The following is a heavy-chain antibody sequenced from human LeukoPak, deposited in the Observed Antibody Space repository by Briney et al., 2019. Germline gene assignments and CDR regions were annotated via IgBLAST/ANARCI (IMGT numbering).Heavy chain of an antibody. Sequence: GGSLRLSCAASGFTFTKYGMSWVRQAPGKGLEWVSDFSGGGDSTHYADSVKGRFTISRDTAKNTLYLQMNSLRAEDTAVYYCAKAGSGYYYYGSGSYYKDYYYMDVWVKGTTVTVSS. D-gene: IGHD3-10*01. CDR1: GFTFTKYG. J-gene: IGHJ6*03. CDR2: FSGGGDST. V-gene: IGHV3-23*01. CDR3: AKAGSGYYYYGSGSYYKDYYYMDV.